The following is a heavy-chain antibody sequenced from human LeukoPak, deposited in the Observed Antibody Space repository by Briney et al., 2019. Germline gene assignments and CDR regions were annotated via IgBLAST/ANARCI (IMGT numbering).Heavy chain of an antibody. CDR2: IYYSGST. V-gene: IGHV4-59*08. Sequence: PSETLSLTCTDPGGSLSIYYWSWIRQPPGKGLECIGYIYYSGSTNYNPSLKSRVTISLDTSKNQFSLKLSSVTAADTAVYYCARVSNELGYCGGGTCLGFDYWGQGTLVTVSS. J-gene: IGHJ4*02. CDR1: GGSLSIYY. CDR3: ARVSNELGYCGGGTCLGFDY. D-gene: IGHD2-15*01.